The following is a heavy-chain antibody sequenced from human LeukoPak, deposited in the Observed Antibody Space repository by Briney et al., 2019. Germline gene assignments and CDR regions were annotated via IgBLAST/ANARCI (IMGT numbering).Heavy chain of an antibody. CDR1: GYTFTSYD. V-gene: IGHV1-8*03. D-gene: IGHD3-3*01. Sequence: ASVKVSCKASGYTFTSYDINWVRQATGQGLEWMGWINPNSGNTGYAQKFQGRVTITRNTSISTAYMELSSLRSEDTAVYYCARHESAYDCWSGYYQGAFDIWGQGTMVTVSS. CDR3: ARHESAYDCWSGYYQGAFDI. J-gene: IGHJ3*02. CDR2: INPNSGNT.